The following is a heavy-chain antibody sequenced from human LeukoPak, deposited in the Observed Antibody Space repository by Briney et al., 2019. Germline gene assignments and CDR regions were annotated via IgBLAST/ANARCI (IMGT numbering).Heavy chain of an antibody. CDR1: GFTFDDYA. D-gene: IGHD1-26*01. V-gene: IGHV3-20*04. J-gene: IGHJ4*02. CDR3: ARDATGSSDY. CDR2: IFGGGGTTT. Sequence: GGSLRLSCAASGFTFDDYAMHWVRQAPGKGLELVSHIFGGGGTTTVYADSVKGRFTVSRDDAKNSLYLQMSSLRAEDTAIYYCARDATGSSDYWGQGTLVTVSS.